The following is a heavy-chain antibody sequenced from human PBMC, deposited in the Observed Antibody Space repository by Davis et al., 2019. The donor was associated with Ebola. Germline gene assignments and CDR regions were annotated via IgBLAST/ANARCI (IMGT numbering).Heavy chain of an antibody. CDR3: ATGDWGPTFAY. J-gene: IGHJ4*02. CDR1: QFTFSDYY. D-gene: IGHD2-21*01. CDR2: ISSSGSSI. V-gene: IGHV3-11*01. Sequence: PGGSLRLSCAASQFTFSDYYMSWIRQAPGKGLEWISYISSSGSSIDYADSMKGRFTIYRDYSKNSLYLQMNSLRAEDTAVYYCATGDWGPTFAYWGPGTLVTVSS.